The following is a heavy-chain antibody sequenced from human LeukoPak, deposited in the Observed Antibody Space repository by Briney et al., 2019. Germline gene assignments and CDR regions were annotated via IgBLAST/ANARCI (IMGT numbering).Heavy chain of an antibody. Sequence: SETLSLTCAVSGGSISSSNWWSWVRQPPGKGLEWIGEIYHSGSTNYNPSLKSRVTISVDKSKNQFSLKLSSVTAADTAVYYCAKQPQGYCSGGSCYMDYWGQGTLVTVSS. CDR3: AKQPQGYCSGGSCYMDY. CDR1: GGSISSSNW. V-gene: IGHV4-4*02. D-gene: IGHD2-15*01. CDR2: IYHSGST. J-gene: IGHJ4*02.